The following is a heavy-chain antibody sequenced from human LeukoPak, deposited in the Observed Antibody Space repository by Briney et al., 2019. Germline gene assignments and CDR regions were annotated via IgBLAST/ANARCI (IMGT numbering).Heavy chain of an antibody. CDR3: PSHPTPKQWLAY. J-gene: IGHJ4*02. Sequence: LGEALKISCKGSGYSFTSYWISWVRQMCRKGLEWMGRIDPSDSYTNYSPSFQGHVTISADKSISTAYLQWTSLKPSDTAMYYCPSHPTPKQWLAYSGQGTLVTVSS. D-gene: IGHD6-19*01. CDR1: GYSFTSYW. CDR2: IDPSDSYT. V-gene: IGHV5-10-1*01.